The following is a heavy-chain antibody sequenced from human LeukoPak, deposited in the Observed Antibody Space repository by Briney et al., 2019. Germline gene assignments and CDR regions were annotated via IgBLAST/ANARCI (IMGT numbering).Heavy chain of an antibody. CDR2: ISYDGSNK. CDR1: GFTFSSYG. V-gene: IGHV3-30*03. Sequence: GGSLRLSCAASGFTFSSYGMHWVRQAPGKGLEWVAVISYDGSNKYYADSVKGRFTISRDNAKNSLYLQMNSLRAEDTAVYYCARDSPNCSGGSCWVNYMDVWGKGTTVTVSS. J-gene: IGHJ6*03. D-gene: IGHD2-15*01. CDR3: ARDSPNCSGGSCWVNYMDV.